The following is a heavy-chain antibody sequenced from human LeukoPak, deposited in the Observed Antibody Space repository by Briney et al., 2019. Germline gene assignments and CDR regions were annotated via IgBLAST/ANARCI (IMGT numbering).Heavy chain of an antibody. J-gene: IGHJ3*02. Sequence: SETLSLTCTVSGGSISSYYWSWIRQPPGKGLEWIGYIYYSGSTNYNPSLKSRVTISVDTSKNQFSLKLSSVTAADTAVYYCARESGGGRMVRGVIILDAFDIWGQGTMVTVSS. CDR3: ARESGGGRMVRGVIILDAFDI. D-gene: IGHD3-10*01. V-gene: IGHV4-59*01. CDR2: IYYSGST. CDR1: GGSISSYY.